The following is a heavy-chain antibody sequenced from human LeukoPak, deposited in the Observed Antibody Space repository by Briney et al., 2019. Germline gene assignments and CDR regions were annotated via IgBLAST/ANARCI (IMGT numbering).Heavy chain of an antibody. CDR1: GLVFSAYK. D-gene: IGHD2-15*01. Sequence: GGSLRLSCAASGLVFSAYKMHWVRQAPRKGLVWVSRISTDGYTTDYADFVQGRFTASRDNTKNTWSLEMNSLRAEDTAVYYCVVGGSPGYWGQGTLVTVSS. CDR2: ISTDGYTT. CDR3: VVGGSPGY. V-gene: IGHV3-74*01. J-gene: IGHJ4*02.